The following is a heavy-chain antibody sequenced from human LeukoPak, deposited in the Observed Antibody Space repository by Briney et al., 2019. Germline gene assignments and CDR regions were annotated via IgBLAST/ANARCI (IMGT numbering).Heavy chain of an antibody. Sequence: GGSPRLSCAASGFTFSTYAMSWVRQAPGKGLEWVSGISGSGGSTTHADSVKDRFTISRDNSKNTLYLQMNSLRAEDTALYYCAKDMYSGSNYFFDSWGQGTLVTVSS. J-gene: IGHJ4*02. D-gene: IGHD6-25*01. V-gene: IGHV3-23*01. CDR1: GFTFSTYA. CDR2: ISGSGGST. CDR3: AKDMYSGSNYFFDS.